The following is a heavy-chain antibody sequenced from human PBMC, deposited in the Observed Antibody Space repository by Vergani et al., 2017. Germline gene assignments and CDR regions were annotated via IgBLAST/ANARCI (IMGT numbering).Heavy chain of an antibody. CDR2: ISAYNGNT. J-gene: IGHJ4*02. Sequence: QLVQSGAEVKKPGASVKVSCKASGYPFTSYGISWVRQAPGQGLEWMGWISAYNGNTNYAQKLQDRVTMTTDTSTSTAYMELRSLRSDDTAVYYCAILGGNRRDRLPFKQFGYWGQGTLVTVSS. CDR3: AILGGNRRDRLPFKQFGY. D-gene: IGHD4-23*01. CDR1: GYPFTSYG. V-gene: IGHV1-18*04.